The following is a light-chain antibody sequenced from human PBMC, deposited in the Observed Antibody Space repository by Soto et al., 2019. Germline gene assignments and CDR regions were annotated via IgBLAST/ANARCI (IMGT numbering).Light chain of an antibody. CDR3: VSYSSLCPYV. CDR1: TSDINNYDS. CDR2: DFS. V-gene: IGLV2-14*03. J-gene: IGLJ1*01. Sequence: QCVLTQPASVSGCPGQSITICCTGTTSDINNYDSISWYQHRPGEAPALKIFDFSYRPSGVSDRFSASQSGNTASLTISGLQPEVLNDYYCVSYSSLCPYVFVPGSNV.